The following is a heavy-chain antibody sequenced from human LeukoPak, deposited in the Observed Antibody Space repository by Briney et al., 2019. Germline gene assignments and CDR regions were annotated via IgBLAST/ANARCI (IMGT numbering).Heavy chain of an antibody. D-gene: IGHD6-13*01. V-gene: IGHV4-39*01. CDR1: GGPFSSSSYY. Sequence: SETLSLTCTVSGGPFSSSSYYWGWIRQPPGKGLEWIGSIYYSGSTYYNPSLKSRVTISVDTSKNQLSLKLSSVTAAESAVYYGANRSYSSSWFPGRDDAFYIWGQGTLVTVSS. J-gene: IGHJ4*02. CDR3: ANRSYSSSWFPGRDDAFYI. CDR2: IYYSGST.